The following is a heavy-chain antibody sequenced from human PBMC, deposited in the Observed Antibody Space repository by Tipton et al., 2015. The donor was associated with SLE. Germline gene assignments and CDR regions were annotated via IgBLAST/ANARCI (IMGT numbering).Heavy chain of an antibody. CDR2: ISSSSSYI. Sequence: GSMRLSCAASGFTFSSYSMNWVRQALGKGLEWVSSISSSSSYIYYADSVKGRFAISRDNAKNSLYLQMNSLRAEDTAVYYCAREQWLAYYFDYWGQGTLVTVSS. CDR3: AREQWLAYYFDY. V-gene: IGHV3-21*01. J-gene: IGHJ4*02. CDR1: GFTFSSYS. D-gene: IGHD6-19*01.